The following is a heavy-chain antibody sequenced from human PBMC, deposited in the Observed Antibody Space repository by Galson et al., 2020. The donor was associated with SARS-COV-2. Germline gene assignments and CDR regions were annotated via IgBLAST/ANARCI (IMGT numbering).Heavy chain of an antibody. D-gene: IGHD1-1*01. Sequence: GESLKISCAASGFTFSSHAMSWVRQAPGKGLEWVSTISGSGANTYYADSVKGRFTISRDNSKNTLYLQMNSLRAEDTAVFYCAKAVGNPIGVGLGFDYWGQGTLVTVSS. J-gene: IGHJ4*02. CDR3: AKAVGNPIGVGLGFDY. CDR2: ISGSGANT. CDR1: GFTFSSHA. V-gene: IGHV3-23*01.